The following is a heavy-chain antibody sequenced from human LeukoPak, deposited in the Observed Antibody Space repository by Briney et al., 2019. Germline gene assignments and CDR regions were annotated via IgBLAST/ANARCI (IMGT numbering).Heavy chain of an antibody. J-gene: IGHJ4*02. Sequence: PGGSLRLSCAASGFTVSSNYMNWVRQAPGKGLEWISYLSSSSSTIYYADSVKGRFTISRDNAKNSLYLQMNSLRDEDTAVYYCARVSGSHLGWGQGTLVTVSS. CDR2: LSSSSSTI. CDR3: ARVSGSHLG. D-gene: IGHD1-26*01. V-gene: IGHV3-48*02. CDR1: GFTVSSNY.